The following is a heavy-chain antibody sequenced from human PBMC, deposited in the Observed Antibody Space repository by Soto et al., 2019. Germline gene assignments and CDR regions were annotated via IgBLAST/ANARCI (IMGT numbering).Heavy chain of an antibody. CDR1: GFTYSSYW. Sequence: PGGSQRLSCAASGFTYSSYWMHWVRQAPGKGLVWVSRINSDGSSTTYADSVKGRFTISRDNAKNTLYLQMNSLRAEDTAIYYCERGEMATFWPLGYWGQGTLVTASS. V-gene: IGHV3-74*01. CDR2: INSDGSST. D-gene: IGHD5-12*01. J-gene: IGHJ4*02. CDR3: ERGEMATFWPLGY.